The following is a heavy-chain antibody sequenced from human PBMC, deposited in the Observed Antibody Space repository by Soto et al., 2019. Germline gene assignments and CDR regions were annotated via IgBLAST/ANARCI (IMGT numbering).Heavy chain of an antibody. J-gene: IGHJ6*02. CDR1: GGSFSGYY. CDR3: ARGWSGYSYGYRRYYYGMDV. V-gene: IGHV4-34*01. CDR2: INHSGST. D-gene: IGHD5-18*01. Sequence: SETLSLTCAVYGGSFSGYYWSWIRQPPGKGLEWIGEINHSGSTNYNPSLKSRVTISVDTSKNQFSLKLSSVTAADTAVYYCARGWSGYSYGYRRYYYGMDVWGQGTTVT.